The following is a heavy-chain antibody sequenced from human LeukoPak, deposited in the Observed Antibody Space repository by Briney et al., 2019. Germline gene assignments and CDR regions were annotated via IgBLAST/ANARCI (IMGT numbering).Heavy chain of an antibody. CDR2: ISAYNGNT. CDR1: GYTFTTYA. V-gene: IGHV1-18*01. J-gene: IGHJ4*02. D-gene: IGHD3-10*01. CDR3: ARDGPPTYHYGSGSYPRQDY. Sequence: GASVKVPCKASGYTFTTYAISWVRQAPGQGLEWMGWISAYNGNTNYAQKLQGRVTMTTDASTSTAYMELRSLRSDDTAVYYCARDGPPTYHYGSGSYPRQDYWGQGTLVTVSS.